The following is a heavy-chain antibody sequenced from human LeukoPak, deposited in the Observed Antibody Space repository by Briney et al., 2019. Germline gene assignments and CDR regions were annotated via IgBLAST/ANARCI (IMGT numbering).Heavy chain of an antibody. J-gene: IGHJ6*03. CDR1: GFTFSSYA. V-gene: IGHV3-23*01. D-gene: IGHD1-26*01. CDR2: ISGSGGST. CDR3: AKAYFALWDPYYMDV. Sequence: PGGSLRLSCAASGFTFSSYAMSWVRQAPGKGLEWVSAISGSGGSTYYADSVKGRFTISRDNSKNTLYLQMNSLRAEDTAVYYCAKAYFALWDPYYMDVWGKGTTVTVSS.